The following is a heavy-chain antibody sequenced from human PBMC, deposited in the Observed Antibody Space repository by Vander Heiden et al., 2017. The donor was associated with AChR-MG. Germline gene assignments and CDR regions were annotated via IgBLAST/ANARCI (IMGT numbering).Heavy chain of an antibody. CDR1: GGSISSSSYY. J-gene: IGHJ4*02. Sequence: QLQLQESGPGLVKPSETLSLTCTVSGGSISSSSYYWGWIRQPPGKGLEWIGSIYYSGSTYYNPSLKSRVTISVDTSKNQFSLKLSSVTAADTAVYYCARRLDYYGSGSYRDYWGQGTLVTVSS. CDR2: IYYSGST. D-gene: IGHD3-10*01. CDR3: ARRLDYYGSGSYRDY. V-gene: IGHV4-39*01.